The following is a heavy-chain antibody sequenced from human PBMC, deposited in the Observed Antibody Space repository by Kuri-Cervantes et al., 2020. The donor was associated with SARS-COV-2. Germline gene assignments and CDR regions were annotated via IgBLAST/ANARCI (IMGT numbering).Heavy chain of an antibody. V-gene: IGHV4-34*01. J-gene: IGHJ5*02. Sequence: ESLKISCTVSGGSIGSSHYWGWIRQPPGKGLEWIGEINHSGSTNYNPSLKSRVTISVDTSKNQFSLKLSSVTAADTAVYYCARVKGIVLIDWFDPWGQGTLVTVSS. D-gene: IGHD2-8*01. CDR1: GGSIGSSHY. CDR3: ARVKGIVLIDWFDP. CDR2: INHSGST.